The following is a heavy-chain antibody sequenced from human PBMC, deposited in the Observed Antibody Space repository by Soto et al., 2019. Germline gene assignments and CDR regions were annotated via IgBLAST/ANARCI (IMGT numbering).Heavy chain of an antibody. V-gene: IGHV4-59*01. Sequence: SEILSLTCTVSGGSISSYYWSWIRQPPGKGLEWIGYIYYSGSTNYNPSLKSRVTISVDTSKNQFSLKLSSVTAADTAVYYCARTAGREYSGYDCWGKGTTVTVSS. CDR1: GGSISSYY. D-gene: IGHD5-12*01. J-gene: IGHJ6*04. CDR2: IYYSGST. CDR3: ARTAGREYSGYDC.